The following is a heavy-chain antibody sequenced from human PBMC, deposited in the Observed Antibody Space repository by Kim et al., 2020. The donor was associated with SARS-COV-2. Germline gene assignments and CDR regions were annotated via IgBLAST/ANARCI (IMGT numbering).Heavy chain of an antibody. CDR3: AASIVVVAAPDYYYYGMDV. V-gene: IGHV1-58*01. CDR2: IVVGSGNT. J-gene: IGHJ6*02. CDR1: GFTFTSSA. D-gene: IGHD2-15*01. Sequence: SVKVSCKASGFTFTSSAVQWVRQARGQRLEWIGWIVVGSGNTNYAQKFQERVTITRDMSTSTAYMELSSLRSEDTAVYYCAASIVVVAAPDYYYYGMDVWGQGTTVTVS.